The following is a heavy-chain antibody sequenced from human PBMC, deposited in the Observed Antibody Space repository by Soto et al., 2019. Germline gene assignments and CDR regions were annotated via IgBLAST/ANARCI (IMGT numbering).Heavy chain of an antibody. J-gene: IGHJ4*02. CDR3: ASNYGIAVAGTPGWGFDY. CDR2: IIPIFGTA. V-gene: IGHV1-69*13. D-gene: IGHD6-19*01. Sequence: GASMTVCCKASGGTFSSYAIRWGRQAPGQGLEWMGGIIPIFGTANYAQKFQGRVTITADESTSTAYMELSSLRSEDTAVYYCASNYGIAVAGTPGWGFDYWGQGTLVTVSS. CDR1: GGTFSSYA.